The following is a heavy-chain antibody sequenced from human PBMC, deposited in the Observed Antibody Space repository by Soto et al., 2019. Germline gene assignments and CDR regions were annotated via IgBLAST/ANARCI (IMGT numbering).Heavy chain of an antibody. D-gene: IGHD4-17*01. CDR2: ISAYNGNT. CDR3: ARVKNGEKRDWYFDL. Sequence: QVQLVQSGAEVKKPGASVKVSCKASGYTFTSYGISWVRQAPGQGLEWMGWISAYNGNTNYAQKLQGRVTMTTDTATSTAYMELRSLRSDDTAVYYCARVKNGEKRDWYFDLWGRGTLVTVSS. J-gene: IGHJ2*01. V-gene: IGHV1-18*01. CDR1: GYTFTSYG.